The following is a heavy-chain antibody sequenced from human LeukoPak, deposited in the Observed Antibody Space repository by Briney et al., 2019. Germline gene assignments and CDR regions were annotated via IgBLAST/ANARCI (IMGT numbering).Heavy chain of an antibody. CDR1: GFTFSSYG. CDR2: ISYDGSNK. V-gene: IGHV3-30*18. D-gene: IGHD6-19*01. Sequence: GGSLRLSCAASGFTFSSYGMHWVRQAPGKGLEWVAVISYDGSNKYYADSVKGRFTISRDNSQNTLYLQMNSLRAEDTAVYYCAKGPRYSSGWGAFDIWGQGTMVTVSS. J-gene: IGHJ3*02. CDR3: AKGPRYSSGWGAFDI.